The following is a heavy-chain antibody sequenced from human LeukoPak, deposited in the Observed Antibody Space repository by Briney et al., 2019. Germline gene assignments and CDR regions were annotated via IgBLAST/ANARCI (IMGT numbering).Heavy chain of an antibody. J-gene: IGHJ5*02. D-gene: IGHD6-13*01. Sequence: SVKVSCKASRGTSSSYAISWVRQAPGQGLEWMGGIIPIFGTANYAQKFQGRVTITTDESTSTAYMELSSLRSEDTAVYYCARDFPGIAAAGTDQNWFDPWGQGTLVTVSS. V-gene: IGHV1-69*05. CDR2: IIPIFGTA. CDR3: ARDFPGIAAAGTDQNWFDP. CDR1: RGTSSSYA.